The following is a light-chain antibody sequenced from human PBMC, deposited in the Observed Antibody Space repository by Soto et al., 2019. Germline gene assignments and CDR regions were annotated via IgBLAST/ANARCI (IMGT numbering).Light chain of an antibody. J-gene: IGLJ1*01. Sequence: QSVLTQPPSVSGAPGQRVTLSYTGSSSNIGAGYDVHWYQQLPGTAPKLVIYGNSNRPSGVPDRFSGSKSGTSASLAITGLQAEDEADYYCQSYDSSLSGYVFGTGTKVTVL. V-gene: IGLV1-40*01. CDR1: SSNIGAGYD. CDR2: GNS. CDR3: QSYDSSLSGYV.